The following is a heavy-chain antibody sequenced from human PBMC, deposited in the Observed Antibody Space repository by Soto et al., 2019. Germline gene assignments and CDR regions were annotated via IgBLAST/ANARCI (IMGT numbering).Heavy chain of an antibody. CDR3: ARERTIAAAGYYYYGMDV. D-gene: IGHD6-13*01. CDR1: GGSFSGYY. Sequence: SETLSLTCAVYGGSFSGYYWSWIRQPPGKGLEWIGEINHSGSTNYNPSLKSRVTISVDTSKNQFSLKLSSVTAADTAVYYCARERTIAAAGYYYYGMDVWGQGTTVTVS. V-gene: IGHV4-34*01. CDR2: INHSGST. J-gene: IGHJ6*02.